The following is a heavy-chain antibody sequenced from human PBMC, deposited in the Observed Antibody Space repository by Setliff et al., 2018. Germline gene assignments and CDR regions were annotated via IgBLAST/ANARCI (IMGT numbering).Heavy chain of an antibody. CDR2: ISYGGNT. Sequence: SETLSLTCTVSGVSISSGSYYWGWIRQPPGKGLEWIAMISYGGNTYYNPSLKRRVTISVDTSNDQFSLNLNSVTAADTAVYFCARRADYSRSWSYYFDCWGQGTLVTVSS. CDR3: ARRADYSRSWSYYFDC. J-gene: IGHJ4*02. D-gene: IGHD6-13*01. CDR1: GVSISSGSYY. V-gene: IGHV4-39*01.